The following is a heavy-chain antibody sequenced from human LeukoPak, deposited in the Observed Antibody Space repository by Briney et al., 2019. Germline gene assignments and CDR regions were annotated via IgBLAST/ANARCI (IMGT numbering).Heavy chain of an antibody. V-gene: IGHV3-7*01. CDR1: GFTFSGHW. D-gene: IGHD1-26*01. Sequence: PGGSLRLSCAASGFTFSGHWMTWVRQAPGKGLEWVANMNIDGSEKYYADSVKGRFSISRDNARNSVYLQMASLRVEDTAVYYCARDPVEWELLLDYWGQGTLVTVSS. CDR2: MNIDGSEK. CDR3: ARDPVEWELLLDY. J-gene: IGHJ4*02.